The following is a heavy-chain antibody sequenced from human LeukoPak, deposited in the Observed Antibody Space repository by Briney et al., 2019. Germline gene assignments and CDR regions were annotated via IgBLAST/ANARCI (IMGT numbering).Heavy chain of an antibody. CDR2: IYSSGNT. J-gene: IGHJ4*02. V-gene: IGHV4-59*01. CDR3: AGDNGRPTGNDY. D-gene: IGHD1-14*01. Sequence: SETLSLTCTVSGGSISSYYWSWIRQPPGEGLEWIGYIYSSGNTNYNPSLKSRVTISVDTSNNQFSLRLNSVTAADTAVYYCAGDNGRPTGNDYWGREPRVTASS. CDR1: GGSISSYY.